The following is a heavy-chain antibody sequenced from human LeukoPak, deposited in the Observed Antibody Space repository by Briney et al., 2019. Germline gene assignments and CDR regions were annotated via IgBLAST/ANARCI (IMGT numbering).Heavy chain of an antibody. Sequence: SETLSLTCTVSGGSISSNNYYWGWIRQPPGKGLEWIGSIYYSGSTYYNPSLKSRVTISVDTSKNQFSLKLSSVTAADTAVYYCARHHRQHLLTEISYWGQGTLVTVSS. CDR2: IYYSGST. CDR3: ARHHRQHLLTEISY. V-gene: IGHV4-39*01. J-gene: IGHJ4*02. D-gene: IGHD1-14*01. CDR1: GGSISSNNYY.